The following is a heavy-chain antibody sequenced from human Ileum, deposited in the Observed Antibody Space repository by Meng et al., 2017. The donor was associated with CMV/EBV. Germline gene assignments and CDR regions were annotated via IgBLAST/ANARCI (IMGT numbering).Heavy chain of an antibody. D-gene: IGHD1/OR15-1a*01. CDR2: IHPSGIT. Sequence: QLQQWGEGLLKPSETLSLTCAVDGGSLSDSYWTWIRQAPGKGLEWIGEIHPSGITNYNPSLESRVTISEDTSNNQFSLRLTSLTAGDTAVYYCARGWDNNKVGVHWGQGTLVTVSS. V-gene: IGHV4-34*01. CDR3: ARGWDNNKVGVH. CDR1: GGSLSDSY. J-gene: IGHJ4*02.